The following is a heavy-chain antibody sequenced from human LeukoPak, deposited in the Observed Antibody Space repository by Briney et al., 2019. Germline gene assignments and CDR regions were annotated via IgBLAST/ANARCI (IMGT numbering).Heavy chain of an antibody. CDR3: ARDYDILTGYPRD. D-gene: IGHD3-9*01. CDR1: GYTFTGYY. Sequence: ASVKVSCKASGYTFTGYYMHWVRQAPGQGLEWMGWINPNSGGTNYAQKLQGRVTMTTDTSTSTAYMELRSLRPDDTAVYYCARDYDILTGYPRDWGQGTLVTVSS. J-gene: IGHJ4*02. V-gene: IGHV1-2*02. CDR2: INPNSGGT.